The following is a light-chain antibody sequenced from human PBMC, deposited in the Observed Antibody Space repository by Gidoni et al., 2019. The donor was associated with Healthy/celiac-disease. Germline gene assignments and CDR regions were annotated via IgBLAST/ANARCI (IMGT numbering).Light chain of an antibody. CDR2: AAS. Sequence: DIQMTQSPSSVSASVGDRATITCRASQGISRWLAWYQQKPGKAPKLLIYAASSGSGSGTDFSLTISSLQPEDFATYYCQQANSFPVHFGQGTKLEIK. CDR1: QGISRW. CDR3: QQANSFPVH. V-gene: IGKV1-12*01. J-gene: IGKJ2*01.